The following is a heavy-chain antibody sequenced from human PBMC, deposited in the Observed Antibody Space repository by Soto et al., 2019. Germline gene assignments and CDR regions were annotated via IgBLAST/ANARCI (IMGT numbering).Heavy chain of an antibody. V-gene: IGHV4-39*01. Sequence: SETLSLTCTVSGGSISSSSYYWGWIRQPPGKGLEWIGSMYYSGSTYYNPSLKSRVTIFVDTSKNQFSLKLSSVTAADTAVYYCARTYSSSWYRGWFDPWGQGTLVTVSS. J-gene: IGHJ5*02. CDR2: MYYSGST. CDR1: GGSISSSSYY. CDR3: ARTYSSSWYRGWFDP. D-gene: IGHD6-13*01.